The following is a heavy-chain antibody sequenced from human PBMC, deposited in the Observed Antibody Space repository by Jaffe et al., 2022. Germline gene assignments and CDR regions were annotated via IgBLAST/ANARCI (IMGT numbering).Heavy chain of an antibody. CDR2: INPNSGGT. J-gene: IGHJ4*02. CDR1: GYTFTGYY. CDR3: ARGHDYYGSGSYYGHPTHFDY. V-gene: IGHV1-2*02. Sequence: QVQLVQSGAEVKKPGASVKVSCKASGYTFTGYYMHWVRQAPGQGLEWMGWINPNSGGTNYAQKFQGRVTMTRDTSISTAYMELSRLRSDDTAVYYCARGHDYYGSGSYYGHPTHFDYWGQGTLVTVSS. D-gene: IGHD3-10*01.